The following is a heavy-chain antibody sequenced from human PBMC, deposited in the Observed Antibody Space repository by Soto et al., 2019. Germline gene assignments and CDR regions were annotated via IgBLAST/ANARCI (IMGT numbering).Heavy chain of an antibody. CDR2: INAGNGNT. Sequence: ASVKVSCKASGYTFTSYAMHWVRQAPGQRLEWMGWINAGNGNTKYSQKFQGRVTITRDTSASTAYMELSSLRSEDTAVYYCGRAFIAAAGTRGPTSMDVWGQGTTVTVSS. CDR3: GRAFIAAAGTRGPTSMDV. D-gene: IGHD6-13*01. CDR1: GYTFTSYA. J-gene: IGHJ6*02. V-gene: IGHV1-3*01.